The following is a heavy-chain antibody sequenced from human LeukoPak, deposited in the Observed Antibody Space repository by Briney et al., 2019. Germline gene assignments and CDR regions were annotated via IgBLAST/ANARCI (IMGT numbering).Heavy chain of an antibody. CDR1: GFTFSSYW. D-gene: IGHD3-22*01. V-gene: IGHV3-7*01. Sequence: GGSLRLSCAASGFTFSSYWMSWVRQAPGKGLEWVANIKQDGSEKYYVDSAKGRFTISRDNAKNSLYLQMNSLRAEDTAVYYCARDANYYDSSGYPRVFPDYWGQGTLVTVSS. J-gene: IGHJ4*02. CDR2: IKQDGSEK. CDR3: ARDANYYDSSGYPRVFPDY.